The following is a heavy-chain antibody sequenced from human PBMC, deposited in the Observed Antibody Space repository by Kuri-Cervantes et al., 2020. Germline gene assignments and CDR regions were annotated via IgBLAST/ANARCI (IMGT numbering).Heavy chain of an antibody. J-gene: IGHJ5*01. CDR2: ISGSGGSI. V-gene: IGHV3-23*01. CDR3: AKEMTTEGNS. D-gene: IGHD4-11*01. CDR1: GFTFSDYA. Sequence: GESLKISCAASGFTFSDYAMNWVRQAPGKGPEWVLLISGSGGSIYYAYSVKGRFTASRDNSKNTLYLQINSLKVEDTAIYYCAKEMTTEGNSWGHGTLVTVSS.